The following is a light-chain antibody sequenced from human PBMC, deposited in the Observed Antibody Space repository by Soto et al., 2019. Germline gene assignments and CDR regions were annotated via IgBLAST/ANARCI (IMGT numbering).Light chain of an antibody. V-gene: IGKV1-39*01. CDR2: TAS. Sequence: DIQMTQSPSSLCASVGDRVTITCRASQSIATYLDWYQQKPGQAPRLLIYTASTLQSGVPSRFSGSVSGTDVTLTSSSLQPEAFATYYCRPHYGSPYHFG. J-gene: IGKJ2*01. CDR1: QSIATY. CDR3: RPHYGSPYH.